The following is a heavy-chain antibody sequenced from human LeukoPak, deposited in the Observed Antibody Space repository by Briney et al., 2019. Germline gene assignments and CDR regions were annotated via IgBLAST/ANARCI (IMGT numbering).Heavy chain of an antibody. CDR1: GFTFSSYS. V-gene: IGHV3-30*03. Sequence: PGGSLRLSCAASGFTFSSYSMNWVRQAPGKGLEWVAVISYDGSNKYYADSVKGRFTISRDNSKNTLYLQVNSLRAEDTAVYYCARNRIAVAGHHLGFDYWGQGTLVTVSS. CDR2: ISYDGSNK. J-gene: IGHJ4*02. CDR3: ARNRIAVAGHHLGFDY. D-gene: IGHD6-19*01.